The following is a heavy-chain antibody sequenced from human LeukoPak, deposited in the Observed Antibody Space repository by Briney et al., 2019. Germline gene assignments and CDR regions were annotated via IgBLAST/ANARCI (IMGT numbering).Heavy chain of an antibody. CDR3: AKWGGYSSKWYYFDY. D-gene: IGHD6-13*01. CDR2: ISWNCGNI. Sequence: GGSLRLSCVASGFTFDDYAMHWVRQAPGKGLEWVSGISWNCGNIGYADSVRGRFTISRDNAQNSLFLQMNSLRAEDTALYCCAKWGGYSSKWYYFDYWGQGTLVTVSS. V-gene: IGHV3-9*01. CDR1: GFTFDDYA. J-gene: IGHJ4*02.